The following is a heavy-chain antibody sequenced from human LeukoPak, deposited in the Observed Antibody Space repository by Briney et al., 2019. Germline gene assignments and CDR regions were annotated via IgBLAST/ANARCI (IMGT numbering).Heavy chain of an antibody. CDR1: GFTFSSYS. D-gene: IGHD3-10*01. CDR2: ISSSSSTM. Sequence: GGSLRLSCAASGFTFSSYSMNWVRQAPGKGLEWVSYISSSSSTMYYADSVKGRFTISRDNAKNSLYLQMNSLRAEDTAVYYCAPSLTGDYFDYWGQGTLVTVSS. V-gene: IGHV3-48*04. J-gene: IGHJ4*02. CDR3: APSLTGDYFDY.